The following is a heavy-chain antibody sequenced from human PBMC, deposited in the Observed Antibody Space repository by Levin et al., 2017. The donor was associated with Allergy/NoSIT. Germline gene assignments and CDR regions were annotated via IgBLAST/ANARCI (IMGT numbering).Heavy chain of an antibody. V-gene: IGHV3-74*03. J-gene: IGHJ4*02. Sequence: LSLTCAASGFTFKTYYMQWVRQAPGKGLVWVSRIDPDGTTTKYADSVKGRFTISRDNAKNTLYLEMNSLSAEDTAVYYCARGFRDYWGQGTLVSVSS. D-gene: IGHD3-10*01. CDR3: ARGFRDY. CDR1: GFTFKTYY. CDR2: IDPDGTTT.